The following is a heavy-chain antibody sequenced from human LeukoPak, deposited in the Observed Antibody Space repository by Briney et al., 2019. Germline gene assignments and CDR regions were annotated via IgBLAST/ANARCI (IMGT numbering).Heavy chain of an antibody. CDR2: INHSGST. CDR1: GRSISSYY. V-gene: IGHV4-34*01. Sequence: PSETLSLTCTVSGRSISSYYWRWIRQPPGKGLEWIGEINHSGSTNYNPSLKSRVTISVDTSKNQFSLKLSSVTAADTAVYYCARLGYDYDFWSGYKWKAASYHDYWGQGTLVTVSS. J-gene: IGHJ4*02. CDR3: ARLGYDYDFWSGYKWKAASYHDY. D-gene: IGHD3-3*01.